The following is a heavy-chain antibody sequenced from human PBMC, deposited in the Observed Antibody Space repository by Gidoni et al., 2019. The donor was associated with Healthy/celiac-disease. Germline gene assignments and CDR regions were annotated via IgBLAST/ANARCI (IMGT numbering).Heavy chain of an antibody. V-gene: IGHV3-23*01. CDR2: ISGGRGST. Sequence: EVQLLESGRGSGQPGGARRPDCAAAGFTFSSDARSGVRQTPGEGLEWLSAISGGRGSTSSADSCEGRFTISRDKSTNTLYLQMYSLSAEVTAVYYCAKIYDFWSGPPVGYYYYMDVWGKGTTVTVSS. CDR3: AKIYDFWSGPPVGYYYYMDV. CDR1: GFTFSSDA. J-gene: IGHJ6*03. D-gene: IGHD3-3*01.